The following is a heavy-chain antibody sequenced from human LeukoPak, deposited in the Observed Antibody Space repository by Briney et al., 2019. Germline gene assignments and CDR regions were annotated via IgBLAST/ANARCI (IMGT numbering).Heavy chain of an antibody. Sequence: SETLSLTCAVYGGSFSGYYWSWIRQPPGKGLEWIGEINHSGSTNYNPSLKSRVTISVDTSKNQFSLKLSSVTAADTAVYYCARDCYGSGENWFDPWGQGTLVTVSS. CDR1: GGSFSGYY. D-gene: IGHD3-10*01. J-gene: IGHJ5*02. CDR3: ARDCYGSGENWFDP. V-gene: IGHV4-34*01. CDR2: INHSGST.